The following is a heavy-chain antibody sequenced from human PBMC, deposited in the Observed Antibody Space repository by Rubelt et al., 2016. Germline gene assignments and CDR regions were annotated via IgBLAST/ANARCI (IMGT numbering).Heavy chain of an antibody. D-gene: IGHD1-26*01. J-gene: IGHJ3*02. CDR3: ARGGRNIVGAGDAFDI. CDR2: YSGST. Sequence: YSGSTYYNPSLKSRVTISVDTSKNQFSLKLSSVTAADTAVYYCARGGRNIVGAGDAFDIWGQGTMVTVSS. V-gene: IGHV4-31*02.